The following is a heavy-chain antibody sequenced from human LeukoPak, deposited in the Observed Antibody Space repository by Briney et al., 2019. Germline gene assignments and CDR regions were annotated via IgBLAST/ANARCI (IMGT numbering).Heavy chain of an antibody. D-gene: IGHD1/OR15-1a*01. CDR2: IKEDGSQI. CDR3: AKHKIAWRTFDC. CDR1: GFTFRDYW. V-gene: IGHV3-7*01. J-gene: IGHJ4*02. Sequence: GGSLRLSCVASGFTFRDYWMTWVRQAPGKGLEWVANIKEDGSQINHVDSVKGRFTISRDNAKNSLYLQMNSPRVEDTAVYYCAKHKIAWRTFDCWGQGTLSPSPQ.